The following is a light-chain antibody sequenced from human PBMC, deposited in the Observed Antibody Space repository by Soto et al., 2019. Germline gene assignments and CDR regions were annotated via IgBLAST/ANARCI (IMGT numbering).Light chain of an antibody. CDR2: RTS. Sequence: IVMTQSPATLSVSPGERANLSCRAIQSVGTKLAWYQQTPGQAPRLLIYRTSNRVTGIPDRFSGSGSGTDFTLTISSLEPEDFALYYCQQRNTWPPITFGQGTRLEI. J-gene: IGKJ5*01. V-gene: IGKV3-11*01. CDR1: QSVGTK. CDR3: QQRNTWPPIT.